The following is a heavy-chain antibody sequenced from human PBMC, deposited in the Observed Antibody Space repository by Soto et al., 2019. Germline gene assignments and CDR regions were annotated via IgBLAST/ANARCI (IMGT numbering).Heavy chain of an antibody. CDR3: ARGGGVVVPAAMKRWVLYGMDV. D-gene: IGHD2-2*01. Sequence: QVQLVQSGAEVKKPGSSVKVSCKASGGTFSSYTISWVRQAPGQGLEWMGRIIPILGIANYAQKFQGRVTITADNSTSTAYMELSSLRSEDTAVYYCARGGGVVVPAAMKRWVLYGMDVWGQGTTVTVSS. V-gene: IGHV1-69*02. CDR2: IIPILGIA. J-gene: IGHJ6*02. CDR1: GGTFSSYT.